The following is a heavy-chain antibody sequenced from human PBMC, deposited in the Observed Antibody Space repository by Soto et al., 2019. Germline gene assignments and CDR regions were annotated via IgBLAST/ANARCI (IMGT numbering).Heavy chain of an antibody. CDR2: INHSGST. Sequence: PSETLSLTCAVSGGSFSGYYWSWIRQPPGKGLEWIEEINHSGSTNYNPSLKSRVTISVDTSKNQFSLKLSSVTAADTAVYYCARITGGYYFLNWFDPCGQGTLVTVSS. D-gene: IGHD3-10*01. CDR3: ARITGGYYFLNWFDP. V-gene: IGHV4-34*01. CDR1: GGSFSGYY. J-gene: IGHJ5*02.